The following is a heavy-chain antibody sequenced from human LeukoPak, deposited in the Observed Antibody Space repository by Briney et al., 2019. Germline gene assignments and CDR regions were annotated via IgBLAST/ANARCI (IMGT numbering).Heavy chain of an antibody. J-gene: IGHJ4*02. D-gene: IGHD5-12*01. CDR2: IYSDNT. CDR1: GFTVSSNS. Sequence: GGSLRLSCTVSGFTVSSNSMSWVRQAPGKGLEWVSFIYSDNTHYSDSVKGRFTISRDNSKNTLYLLMNSLRAEDTAVYYCAIRKSGNAIDYWGQGTLVTVSS. CDR3: AIRKSGNAIDY. V-gene: IGHV3-66*01.